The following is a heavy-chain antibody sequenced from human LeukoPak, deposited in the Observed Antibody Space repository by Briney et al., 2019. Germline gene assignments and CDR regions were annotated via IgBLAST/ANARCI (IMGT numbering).Heavy chain of an antibody. J-gene: IGHJ3*02. Sequence: ASVKVSCKASGYTFTDYYMHWVRQAPGQGLEWMGWINPNTGGTNYAQKFQGRVTMTRDTSISTAYMELSRLRSDDTAVYYCARDRSRVAAFDIWGQGTMVTVSS. D-gene: IGHD6-13*01. V-gene: IGHV1-2*02. CDR2: INPNTGGT. CDR3: ARDRSRVAAFDI. CDR1: GYTFTDYY.